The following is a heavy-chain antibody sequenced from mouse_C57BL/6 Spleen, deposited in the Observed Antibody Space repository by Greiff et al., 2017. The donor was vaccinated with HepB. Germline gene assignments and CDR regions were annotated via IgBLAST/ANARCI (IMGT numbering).Heavy chain of an antibody. D-gene: IGHD2-4*01. CDR2: IDPSDSET. CDR3: ARGGYDDYDRWFAY. J-gene: IGHJ3*01. V-gene: IGHV1-52*01. Sequence: QVQLQQPGAELVRPGSSVKLSCKASGYTFTSYWMHWVKQRPIQGLEWIGNIDPSDSETHYNQKFKDKATLTVDKSSSTAYMQLSSLTSEDSAVYYCARGGYDDYDRWFAYWGQGTPVTVSA. CDR1: GYTFTSYW.